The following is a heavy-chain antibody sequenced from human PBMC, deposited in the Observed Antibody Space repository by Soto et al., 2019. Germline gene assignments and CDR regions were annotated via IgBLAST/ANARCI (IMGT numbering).Heavy chain of an antibody. D-gene: IGHD3-16*02. CDR2: IYSSGST. CDR1: GGSISSYY. J-gene: IGHJ3*02. V-gene: IGHV4-59*01. CDR3: ARNGRTFGGVIVSSGAFDI. Sequence: QVQLQESGPGLVKPSETLSLTCTVSGGSISSYYWSWIRQPPGKGLEWSGYIYSSGSTNYNPSLKSRVTISVDTSKNQFSLKLSSVTAADTAVYYCARNGRTFGGVIVSSGAFDIWGQGTMVTVSS.